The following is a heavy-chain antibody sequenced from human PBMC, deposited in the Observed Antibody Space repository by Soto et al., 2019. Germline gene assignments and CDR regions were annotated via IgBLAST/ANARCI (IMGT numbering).Heavy chain of an antibody. D-gene: IGHD2-21*02. CDR1: GYTFTSYY. CDR2: INPSDGTT. Sequence: QVQLVQSGAEVKKPGASVKVSCKASGYTFTSYYMHWVRQAPGQGLEWMGIINPSDGTTTYAQKCQGRGPMTRDTSTSEVYMELSSLRSEDTAVYHCVRGGGYCGGDCYAHLDYWGQGTLVTVSS. CDR3: VRGGGYCGGDCYAHLDY. V-gene: IGHV1-46*03. J-gene: IGHJ4*02.